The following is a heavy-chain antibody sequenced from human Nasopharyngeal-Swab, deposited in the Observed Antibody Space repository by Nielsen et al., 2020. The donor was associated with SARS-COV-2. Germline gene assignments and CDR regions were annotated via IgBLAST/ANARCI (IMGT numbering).Heavy chain of an antibody. Sequence: GESLKISCEASGFIFSSFAMHWVRQAPGKGLEWVAIISYEGSIKHYADYVEGRFTISRDASKNTLYLQMNSLRPEDTAVYYCARRKEILWLGSQRHGMDVWGQGTTVTRLL. V-gene: IGHV3-30*03. CDR2: ISYEGSIK. CDR1: GFIFSSFA. CDR3: ARRKEILWLGSQRHGMDV. J-gene: IGHJ6*02. D-gene: IGHD3-10*01.